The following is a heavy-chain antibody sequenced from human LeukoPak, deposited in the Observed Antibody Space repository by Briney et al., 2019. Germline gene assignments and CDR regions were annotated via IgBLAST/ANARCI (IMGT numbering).Heavy chain of an antibody. V-gene: IGHV4-38-2*01. Sequence: SETLSLTCAVSTQSITNAYYWGWIRQAPGKGLEWIGSIYHRGNTYYSPSLMSRVTISLDTSKNQFSLNLNSVTAADTAVCDCAKSFWADGGPFDYWGQGTLVTVSS. CDR2: IYHRGNT. CDR1: TQSITNAYY. D-gene: IGHD3-16*01. CDR3: AKSFWADGGPFDY. J-gene: IGHJ4*02.